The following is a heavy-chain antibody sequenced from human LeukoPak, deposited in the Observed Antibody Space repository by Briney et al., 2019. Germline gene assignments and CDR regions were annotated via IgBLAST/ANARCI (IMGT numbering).Heavy chain of an antibody. Sequence: KLSGPTLVSPAQTLTLTCTFMGWSRTPSGVGVGWIRQPPGKALEWVALIYWNDEKRYSPALKSRLTITKDTCKNQVVLTVTNLDPADPATSYCAHSHDYPRGYYDYWGQGTLVRVSS. CDR3: AHSHDYPRGYYDY. D-gene: IGHD4/OR15-4a*01. J-gene: IGHJ4*02. V-gene: IGHV2-5*01. CDR2: IYWNDEK. CDR1: GWSRTPSGVG.